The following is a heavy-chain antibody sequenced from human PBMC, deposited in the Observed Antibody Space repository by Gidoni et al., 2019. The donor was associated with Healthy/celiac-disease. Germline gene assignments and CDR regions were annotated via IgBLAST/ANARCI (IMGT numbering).Heavy chain of an antibody. Sequence: QVQLQESGPGLVKPSQTLSLTCPVSGGSISSGGYYWSWIRQHPGKGLEWIGYIYYSGSTYYNPSLKSRVTISVDTSKNQFSLKLSSVTAADTAVYYCARVLNDYGDYEGYYFDYWGQGTLVTVSS. J-gene: IGHJ4*02. CDR2: IYYSGST. V-gene: IGHV4-31*03. CDR3: ARVLNDYGDYEGYYFDY. CDR1: GGSISSGGYY. D-gene: IGHD4-17*01.